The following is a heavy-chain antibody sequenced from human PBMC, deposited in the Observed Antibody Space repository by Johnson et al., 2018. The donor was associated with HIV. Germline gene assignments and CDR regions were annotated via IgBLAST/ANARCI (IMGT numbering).Heavy chain of an antibody. CDR1: GFTFSSYA. J-gene: IGHJ3*02. D-gene: IGHD6-19*01. V-gene: IGHV3-23*04. Sequence: VQLVESGGGLVQPGGSLRLSCAASGFTFSSYALSWVRQAPGKGLEWVSVISGSGGSTYYADSVKGRFTISRDSSKNTLFLQMNSLRVEDTAIYYCAGRSSAWYEDAFDIWGQGTMVTVSS. CDR3: AGRSSAWYEDAFDI. CDR2: ISGSGGST.